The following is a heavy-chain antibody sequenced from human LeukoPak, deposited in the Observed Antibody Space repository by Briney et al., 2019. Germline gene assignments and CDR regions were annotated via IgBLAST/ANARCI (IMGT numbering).Heavy chain of an antibody. Sequence: ASVKVSCKASGGTFSSYAISWVRQAPGQGLEWMGRIIPIFGTANYAQKFQGRVTITTDESTSTAYMELSGLRAEDTAVYYCASSPNWNDEVDYWGQGTLVTVSS. D-gene: IGHD1-1*01. J-gene: IGHJ4*02. V-gene: IGHV1-69*05. CDR1: GGTFSSYA. CDR2: IIPIFGTA. CDR3: ASSPNWNDEVDY.